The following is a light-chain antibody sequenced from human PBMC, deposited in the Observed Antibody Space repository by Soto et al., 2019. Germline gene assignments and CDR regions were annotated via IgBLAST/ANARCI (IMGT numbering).Light chain of an antibody. CDR2: AAS. Sequence: DIQMTQSPSSLSASVGDRVTITCRASQSISSYLNWYQQKPGEAPKLLIYAASFLQSGVPSRFSGSGSGTDFTLTISSLQPEDFATYYCQQSYSNPPTFGPGTKVDIK. CDR3: QQSYSNPPT. CDR1: QSISSY. V-gene: IGKV1-39*01. J-gene: IGKJ3*01.